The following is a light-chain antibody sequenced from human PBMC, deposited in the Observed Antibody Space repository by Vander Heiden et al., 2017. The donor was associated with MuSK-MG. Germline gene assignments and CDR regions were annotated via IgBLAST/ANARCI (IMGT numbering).Light chain of an antibody. CDR1: SSDVGSYNL. CDR2: EVS. CDR3: CSYAGSSTYV. J-gene: IGLJ1*01. V-gene: IGLV2-23*02. Sequence: QSALPQLAPVSGSPGQSITISCTGTSSDVGSYNLVSWYQQHPGKAPKLMIYEVSKRPSGVSNRFSGSKSGNTASLTISGLQAEDEADYYCCSYAGSSTYVFGTGTKVTVL.